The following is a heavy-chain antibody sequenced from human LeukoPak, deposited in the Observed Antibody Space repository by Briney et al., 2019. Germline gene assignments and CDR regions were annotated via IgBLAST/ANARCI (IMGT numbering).Heavy chain of an antibody. CDR3: ARAWFGESTSFDY. V-gene: IGHV4-59*01. D-gene: IGHD3-10*01. J-gene: IGHJ4*02. Sequence: PSETLSLTCTVSGGSISSYYWSWIRQPPGKGLEWIRYIYYSGSTNYNPSLKSRVTISVDTSKNQFSLKLSSVTAADTAVYYCARAWFGESTSFDYWGQGTLVTVSS. CDR1: GGSISSYY. CDR2: IYYSGST.